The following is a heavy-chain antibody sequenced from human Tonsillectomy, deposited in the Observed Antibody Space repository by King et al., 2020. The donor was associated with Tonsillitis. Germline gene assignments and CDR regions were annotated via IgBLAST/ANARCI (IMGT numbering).Heavy chain of an antibody. CDR2: FDPEEGER. J-gene: IGHJ6*02. CDR3: ATENSVYLYQYGMDV. V-gene: IGHV1-24*01. CDR1: GYTLTELS. Sequence: QVQLVQSGAEVKKPGASVKVSCKVSGYTLTELSIHWVRQAPGKGLEWMRGFDPEEGERIYAQKFQGRVTMTEDTSTDTAYMDLSSLRSEDTAVYYCATENSVYLYQYGMDVWDQGTTVTVSS. D-gene: IGHD5/OR15-5a*01.